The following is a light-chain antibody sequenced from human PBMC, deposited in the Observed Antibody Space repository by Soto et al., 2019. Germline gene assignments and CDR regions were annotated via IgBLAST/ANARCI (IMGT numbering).Light chain of an antibody. CDR2: GVS. Sequence: QSVLTQPASVSGSPGQSITISCTGTSSDVGSYNYVSWYQQHPGKAHKVMIYGVSNRPSGVSYRFSGSKSCNTASLTISGLQAEDEADYYCSSYTTSSTYVFGTGTKVTVL. CDR1: SSDVGSYNY. J-gene: IGLJ1*01. CDR3: SSYTTSSTYV. V-gene: IGLV2-14*01.